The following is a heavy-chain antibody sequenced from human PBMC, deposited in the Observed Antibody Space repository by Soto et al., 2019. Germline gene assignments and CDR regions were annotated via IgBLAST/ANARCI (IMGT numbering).Heavy chain of an antibody. CDR2: ISYDGSNK. V-gene: IGHV3-30-3*01. CDR1: GFTFSSYA. J-gene: IGHJ6*02. Sequence: GGSLRLSCAASGFTFSSYAMHWVRQAPGKGLEWVAVISYDGSNKYYADSVKGRFTISRDNSKNTLYLQMNSLRAEDTAVYYCASADAGTKYYYYYYGMDAWGQGTTVTVSS. D-gene: IGHD6-13*01. CDR3: ASADAGTKYYYYYYGMDA.